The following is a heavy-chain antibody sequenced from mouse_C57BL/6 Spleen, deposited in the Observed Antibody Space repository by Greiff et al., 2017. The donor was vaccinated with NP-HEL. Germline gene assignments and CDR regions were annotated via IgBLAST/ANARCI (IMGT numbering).Heavy chain of an antibody. CDR1: GFTFSSYA. CDR3: ARVDGPYYFDY. J-gene: IGHJ2*01. D-gene: IGHD2-3*01. V-gene: IGHV5-4*03. Sequence: EVKLVESGGGLVKPGGSLKLSCAASGFTFSSYAMSWVRQTPEKRLEWVATISDGGSYTYYPDNVKGRFTISRDNAKNNLYLQMSHLKSEDTAMYYCARVDGPYYFDYWGQGTTLTVSS. CDR2: ISDGGSYT.